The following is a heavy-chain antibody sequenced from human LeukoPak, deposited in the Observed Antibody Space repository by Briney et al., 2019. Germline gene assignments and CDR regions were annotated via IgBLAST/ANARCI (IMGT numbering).Heavy chain of an antibody. V-gene: IGHV4-34*01. Sequence: SETLSLTCTSASFNDHSWSWIRQPPGKGVEWIGEVNHRGSTNYNPSLKSRVTISIHTSKKYLYLKLGSVAAADTAMYYCARHFGIYYGSGSFYPWGQGTQVIVSS. CDR1: ASFNDHS. CDR3: ARHFGIYYGSGSFYP. CDR2: VNHRGST. D-gene: IGHD3-10*01. J-gene: IGHJ4*02.